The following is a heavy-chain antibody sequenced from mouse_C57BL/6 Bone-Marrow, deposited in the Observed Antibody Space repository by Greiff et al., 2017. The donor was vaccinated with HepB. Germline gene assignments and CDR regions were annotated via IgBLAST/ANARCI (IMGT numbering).Heavy chain of an antibody. CDR1: GYTFTDYN. D-gene: IGHD1-1*01. Sequence: VQLQQSGPELVKPGASVKMSCKASGYTFTDYNMHWVKQSHGKGLEWIGYINPNNGGTSYNQKFKGKATLTVNKSSSTAYMGLRSLTSEDSAVYYCARGVLRFDYWGQGTTLTVSS. J-gene: IGHJ2*01. CDR2: INPNNGGT. CDR3: ARGVLRFDY. V-gene: IGHV1-22*01.